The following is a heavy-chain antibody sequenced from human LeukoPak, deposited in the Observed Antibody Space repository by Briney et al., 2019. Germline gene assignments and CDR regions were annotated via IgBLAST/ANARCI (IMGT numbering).Heavy chain of an antibody. CDR1: GFTFSSYW. CDR3: ARDDSNYLSSLDY. CDR2: IKQDGSEK. V-gene: IGHV3-7*01. J-gene: IGHJ4*02. D-gene: IGHD4-11*01. Sequence: GGSLRLSCAASGFTFSSYWMSWVRQAPGKGLEWVANIKQDGSEKYYVDSVKGRFTISRDNAKNSLYLQMNSLRAEDTAVYYCARDDSNYLSSLDYWGQGTLVTVSS.